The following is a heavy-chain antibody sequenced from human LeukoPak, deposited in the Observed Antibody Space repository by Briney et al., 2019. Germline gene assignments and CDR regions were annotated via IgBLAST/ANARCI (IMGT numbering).Heavy chain of an antibody. CDR2: INPNSGGT. CDR3: ARDGVTTKRDFDY. Sequence: ASVKVSCKASGYTFTGYYMHWVRQAPRQGLEWMGWINPNSGGTNYAQKFQGRVTMTRDTSISTAYMELSRLRSDDTAVYYCARDGVTTKRDFDYWGQGTLVTVSS. V-gene: IGHV1-2*02. D-gene: IGHD4-17*01. CDR1: GYTFTGYY. J-gene: IGHJ4*02.